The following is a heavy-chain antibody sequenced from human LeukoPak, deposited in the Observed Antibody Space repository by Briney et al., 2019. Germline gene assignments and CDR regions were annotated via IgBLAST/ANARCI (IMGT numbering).Heavy chain of an antibody. CDR2: IYYSGSP. V-gene: IGHV4-59*01. J-gene: IGHJ4*02. Sequence: SETLSLTCTVSGGSISSYYWSWIRQPPGKGLEWIGYIYYSGSPNYNPSLKSRVTMSVDTPKNQFSLKLYSVTAADTAVYFCARATSSGWYNDYWGQGSLVTVSS. D-gene: IGHD6-19*01. CDR3: ARATSSGWYNDY. CDR1: GGSISSYY.